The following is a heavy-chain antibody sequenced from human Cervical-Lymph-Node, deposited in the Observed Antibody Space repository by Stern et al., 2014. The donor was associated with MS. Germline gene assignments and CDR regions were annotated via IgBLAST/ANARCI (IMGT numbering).Heavy chain of an antibody. Sequence: VQLVESGAEVKKPGASVKVSCKVSVYTLTELSMHWVRQAPGKGLEWMGCFDPEDGETIYAQKFQGRVTMTEDTSTDTAYMELSSLRSEDTAVYYCATDRDDFRSGYSAPTKGYGLDVWGQGTTVTVTS. J-gene: IGHJ6*02. CDR3: ATDRDDFRSGYSAPTKGYGLDV. CDR1: VYTLTELS. V-gene: IGHV1-24*01. CDR2: FDPEDGET. D-gene: IGHD3-3*01.